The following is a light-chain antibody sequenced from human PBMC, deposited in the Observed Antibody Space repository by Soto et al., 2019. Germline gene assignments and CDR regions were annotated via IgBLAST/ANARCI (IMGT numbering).Light chain of an antibody. CDR2: NTN. Sequence: QSVLTQPPSASGTPGQRVTISCSGSRSNIGSKPVNWYQQLPGAAPKLLIHNTNQRPSGVPDRFSGSKSGTSASLAISGLQYDDEAHYYCAAWDDSLNGLVFGGGTKLTVL. V-gene: IGLV1-44*01. CDR1: RSNIGSKP. J-gene: IGLJ2*01. CDR3: AAWDDSLNGLV.